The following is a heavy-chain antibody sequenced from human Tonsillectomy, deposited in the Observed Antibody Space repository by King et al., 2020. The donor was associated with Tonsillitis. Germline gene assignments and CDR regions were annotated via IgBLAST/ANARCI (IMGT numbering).Heavy chain of an antibody. Sequence: NWVRQAPGQGLEWMGWINTNTGNPTYAPGFTGRFVFSLDTSVSTAYLQNSSLKAEDTAVYYCARVSAAAGIYYFVYWGQGTLVTVSS. CDR2: INTNTGNP. J-gene: IGHJ4*02. V-gene: IGHV7-4-1*02. D-gene: IGHD6-13*01. CDR3: ARVSAAAGIYYFVY.